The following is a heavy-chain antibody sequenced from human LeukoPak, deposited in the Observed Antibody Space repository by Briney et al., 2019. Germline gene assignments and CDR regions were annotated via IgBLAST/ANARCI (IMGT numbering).Heavy chain of an antibody. J-gene: IGHJ5*02. CDR2: IYTSGST. CDR3: ARDQYRQPVGDMWFDP. Sequence: SETLSLTCTVSGGSISSYYWSWIRQPAGKGLEWIGRIYTSGSTNYNPSLKSRVTMSVDTSKNQFSLKLSSATAADTAVYYCARDQYRQPVGDMWFDPWGQGTLVTVSS. D-gene: IGHD3-16*01. CDR1: GGSISSYY. V-gene: IGHV4-4*07.